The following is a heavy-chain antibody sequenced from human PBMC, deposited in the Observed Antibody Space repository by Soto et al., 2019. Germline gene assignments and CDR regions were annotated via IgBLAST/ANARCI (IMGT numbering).Heavy chain of an antibody. D-gene: IGHD1-1*01. CDR2: IYYSGST. V-gene: IGHV4-39*01. CDR3: ARLELEPHLWYFDY. J-gene: IGHJ4*02. Sequence: QLQLQESGPGLVKPSETLSLTCTVSGGSISSSSYYWGWIRQPPGKGLEWIGSIYYSGSTYYNPSLKSRVTISLDTSKNQFSLKLSSVTAADTAVYYCARLELEPHLWYFDYWGQGTLVTVSS. CDR1: GGSISSSSYY.